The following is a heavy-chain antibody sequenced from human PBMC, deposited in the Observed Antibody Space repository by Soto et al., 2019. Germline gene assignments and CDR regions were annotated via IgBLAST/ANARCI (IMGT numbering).Heavy chain of an antibody. D-gene: IGHD2-15*01. CDR2: IYPGDSDT. CDR1: GYSFTSYW. V-gene: IGHV5-51*01. Sequence: LGESLKISCKGSGYSFTSYWIGWVRQMPGKGLEWMGIIYPGDSDTRYSPSFQGQVTISADKSISTAYLQWSSLKASDTAMYYCARVLADPLYYYYGMDVWGQGTTVPVYS. J-gene: IGHJ6*02. CDR3: ARVLADPLYYYYGMDV.